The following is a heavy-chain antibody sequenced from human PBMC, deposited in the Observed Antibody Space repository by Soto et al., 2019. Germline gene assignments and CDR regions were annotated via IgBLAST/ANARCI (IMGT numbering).Heavy chain of an antibody. CDR1: GYTFTSYD. J-gene: IGHJ5*02. D-gene: IGHD6-6*01. V-gene: IGHV1-8*01. CDR2: MNPNSGNS. Sequence: ASVKVSCKASGYTFTSYDINWVRQATGQGLEWMGWMNPNSGNSGYAQKFQGRVIMTRNTSISTAYMELSSLRSEDTAVYYCAREGYSSSSGSRGNWFDPWGQGTQVTVSS. CDR3: AREGYSSSSGSRGNWFDP.